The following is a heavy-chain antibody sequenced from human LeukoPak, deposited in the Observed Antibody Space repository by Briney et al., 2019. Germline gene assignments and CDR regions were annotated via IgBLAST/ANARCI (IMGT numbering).Heavy chain of an antibody. CDR3: AREGPDAFDI. CDR2: ISHSGST. CDR1: GGSISISNSNW. J-gene: IGHJ3*02. V-gene: IGHV4-4*02. Sequence: ASETLSLTCAVSGGSISISNSNWWSWVRQPPGKGLEWIGEISHSGSTNYNPSLKSRVTISVDTSKNQFSLKLSSVTAADTAVYYCAREGPDAFDIWGQGTMVTVSS.